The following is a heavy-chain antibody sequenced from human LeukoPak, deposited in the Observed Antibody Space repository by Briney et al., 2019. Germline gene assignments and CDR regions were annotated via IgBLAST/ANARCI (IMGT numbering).Heavy chain of an antibody. Sequence: KRGESLKISCKGSGYSFISYWIGWVRQMPGKGLEWMGIIYPGDSDTRYSPSFQGQVTISADRSIGAAYLQWSSLKASDTAMYYCARLTSLASPPGYWGQGTLVTVSS. J-gene: IGHJ4*02. V-gene: IGHV5-51*01. CDR1: GYSFISYW. CDR2: IYPGDSDT. CDR3: ARLTSLASPPGY. D-gene: IGHD6-6*01.